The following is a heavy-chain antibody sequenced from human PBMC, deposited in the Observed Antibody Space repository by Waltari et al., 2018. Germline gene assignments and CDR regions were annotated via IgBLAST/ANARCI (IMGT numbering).Heavy chain of an antibody. V-gene: IGHV3-30*18. J-gene: IGHJ4*02. CDR1: GFTFSSYG. CDR3: AKETRQWPGSFDY. D-gene: IGHD6-19*01. CDR2: MTYDGSNK. Sequence: QVQLVESGGGVVQPGRSLRLSCAASGFTFSSYGMHWVRQAPGKGLEWVAVMTYDGSNKYLADSLTGRFTISRDNSKITLYLQMNSLRAEDTAVYYCAKETRQWPGSFDYWGQGTLVTVSS.